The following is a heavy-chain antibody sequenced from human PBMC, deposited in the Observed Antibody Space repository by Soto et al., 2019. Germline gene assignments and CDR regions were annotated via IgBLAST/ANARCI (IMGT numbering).Heavy chain of an antibody. Sequence: SETLSLTCTVSGGSISSSTYYWGWIRQPPGKGLEWIVSLYYSPTSYYNGTTFYNPSLKSRVTISVDMSKNQFSLKLSSVTAADTAVYYCASERRGDYGLLAYPDYWGQGTPVTVSS. CDR2: LYYSPTSYYNGTT. D-gene: IGHD4-17*01. V-gene: IGHV4-39*01. CDR1: GGSISSSTYY. J-gene: IGHJ4*02. CDR3: ASERRGDYGLLAYPDY.